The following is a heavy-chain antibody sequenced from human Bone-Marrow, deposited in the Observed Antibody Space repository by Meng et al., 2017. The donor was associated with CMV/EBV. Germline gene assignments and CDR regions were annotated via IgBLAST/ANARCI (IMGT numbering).Heavy chain of an antibody. V-gene: IGHV1-69*05. D-gene: IGHD3-22*01. CDR1: GGTFSSYA. CDR2: IIPIFGTA. J-gene: IGHJ6*02. CDR3: ASSRKDYYDSSGYRDMDYYYGMDV. Sequence: SVKVSCKASGGTFSSYAISWVRQAPGQGLEWMGGIIPIFGTANYAQKFQGRVTITTDESTSTAYMELSSLRSDTAVYYCASSRKDYYDSSGYRDMDYYYGMDVWGQGTTVTVSS.